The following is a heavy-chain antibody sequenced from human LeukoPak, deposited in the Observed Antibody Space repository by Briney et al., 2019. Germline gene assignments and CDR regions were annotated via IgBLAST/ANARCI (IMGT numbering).Heavy chain of an antibody. CDR1: GFTFSSYG. V-gene: IGHV3-30*18. D-gene: IGHD3-3*01. Sequence: GGSLRLSCAASGFTFSSYGMHWVRQAPGKGLEWVTVISYDGSNKYYADSVKGRFTISRDNSKNTLYLQMNSLRAEDTAVYYCVKDSDDFWSGYYNYYYYGMDVWGQGTTVTVSS. CDR3: VKDSDDFWSGYYNYYYYGMDV. CDR2: ISYDGSNK. J-gene: IGHJ6*02.